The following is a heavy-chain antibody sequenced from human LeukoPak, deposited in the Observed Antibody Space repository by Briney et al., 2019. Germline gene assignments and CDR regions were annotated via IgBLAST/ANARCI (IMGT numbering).Heavy chain of an antibody. V-gene: IGHV4-59*01. CDR1: GGSISSYY. CDR2: IYYSGST. J-gene: IGHJ3*02. CDR3: ARVESACYGDAFDI. D-gene: IGHD3-16*01. Sequence: SETLSLTCTVSGGSISSYYWSWIRQPPGKGLEWIGYIYYSGSTNYNPSLKSRVTISVDTSKNQFSLKLSSVTAADTAVYYCARVESACYGDAFDIWGQGTMVTVSS.